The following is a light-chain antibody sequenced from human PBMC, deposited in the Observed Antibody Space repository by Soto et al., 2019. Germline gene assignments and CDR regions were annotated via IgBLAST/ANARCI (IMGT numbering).Light chain of an antibody. V-gene: IGLV2-18*02. J-gene: IGLJ3*02. CDR1: STDFVSYNR. CDR3: QSYGSGIQGV. CDR2: EAS. Sequence: QSVLTQPPSVSGSPGQSVTISCTGTSTDFVSYNRVSWYQQPPGTAPKLIIYEASNRPSGVPDRFSGSKSGNTASLTISGLQAADEADYFCQSYGSGIQGVFGGGTKVTVL.